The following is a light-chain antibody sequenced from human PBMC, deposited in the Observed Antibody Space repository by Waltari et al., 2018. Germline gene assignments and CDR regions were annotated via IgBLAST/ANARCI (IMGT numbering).Light chain of an antibody. J-gene: IGKJ2*01. V-gene: IGKV3-20*01. CDR2: GGS. Sequence: EVVLSQSPDTLSLSPWERATLSCRASQSVSSSSLAWYQQKPGQAPRLLISGGSTRATGIPDRFSGAGSGTDFTLTISRLEPEDIAVYYCQHYGRSPPNTFGQGSKLEIK. CDR1: QSVSSSS. CDR3: QHYGRSPPNT.